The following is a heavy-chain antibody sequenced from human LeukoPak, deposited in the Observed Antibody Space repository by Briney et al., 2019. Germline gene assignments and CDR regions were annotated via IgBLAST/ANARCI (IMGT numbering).Heavy chain of an antibody. CDR1: GGTFSSYA. CDR3: ARAVPSRGPYFDY. V-gene: IGHV1-69*13. Sequence: SVKVSCEASGGTFSSYAISWVRQAPGQGLEWMGGIIPIFGTANYAQKFQGRVTITADESTSTAYMELSSLRSEDTAVYYCARAVPSRGPYFDYWGQGTLVTVSS. CDR2: IIPIFGTA. J-gene: IGHJ4*02. D-gene: IGHD3-10*01.